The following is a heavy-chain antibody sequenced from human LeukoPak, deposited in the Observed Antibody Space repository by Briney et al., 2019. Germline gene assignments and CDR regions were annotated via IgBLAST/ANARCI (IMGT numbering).Heavy chain of an antibody. J-gene: IGHJ6*03. D-gene: IGHD5-24*01. CDR1: GFTVDDYG. V-gene: IGHV3-20*04. CDR3: ARVQLNYLREMATITGSYYYYMDV. Sequence: GGSLRLACAAAGFTVDDYGMSWVRQAPGKGREWVSCVNWNGGSTGYADSGKGRFTISRDNARNSLYLQMNSLRAEDTDLYYCARVQLNYLREMATITGSYYYYMDVWGKGTTVTVSS. CDR2: VNWNGGST.